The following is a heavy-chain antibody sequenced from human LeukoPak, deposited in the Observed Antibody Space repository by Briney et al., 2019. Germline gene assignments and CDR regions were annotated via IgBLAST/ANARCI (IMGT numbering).Heavy chain of an antibody. D-gene: IGHD4-23*01. V-gene: IGHV4-59*08. CDR1: DGSINDYY. J-gene: IGHJ3*02. CDR3: ARLRRHTVVNRGAFDI. CDR2: IYYCGST. Sequence: SETLSLTCTVSDGSINDYYWSWIRQPPGKGLEWIGHIYYCGSTNYNPSLNSRVTISLDTSKTQFSLRLSSVTAADTAVYYCARLRRHTVVNRGAFDIWNQGTLVTVSS.